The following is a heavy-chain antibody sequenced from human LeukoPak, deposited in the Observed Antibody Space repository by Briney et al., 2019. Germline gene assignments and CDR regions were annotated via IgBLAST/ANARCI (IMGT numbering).Heavy chain of an antibody. CDR1: GYTFTSYG. V-gene: IGHV1-18*01. J-gene: IGHJ6*02. CDR3: AREYSSSWYTSMYYYYYGMDV. D-gene: IGHD6-13*01. Sequence: ASVTVSCKASGYTFTSYGIRWVRQAPGQGLEWMGWISAYNGNTNYAQKLQGRVTMTTDTSTSTAYMELRSLRSDDTAVYYCAREYSSSWYTSMYYYYYGMDVGGQGTTVTVS. CDR2: ISAYNGNT.